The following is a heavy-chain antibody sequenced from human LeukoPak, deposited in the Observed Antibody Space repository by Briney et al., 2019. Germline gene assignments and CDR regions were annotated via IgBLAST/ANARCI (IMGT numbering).Heavy chain of an antibody. CDR1: GFSLSTHGMC. D-gene: IGHD6-6*01. Sequence: ESGPTLVNPTQTLTLTCTFSGFSLSTHGMCVSWIRQSPGKALEWLARIDWDDDKFYNTSLKTRLTISKDTSKNQVVLTMTNMDPVDTATYYCARITWTSSSLRYYYMDVWGQGTTVTVSS. V-gene: IGHV2-70*17. CDR3: ARITWTSSSLRYYYMDV. CDR2: IDWDDDK. J-gene: IGHJ6*03.